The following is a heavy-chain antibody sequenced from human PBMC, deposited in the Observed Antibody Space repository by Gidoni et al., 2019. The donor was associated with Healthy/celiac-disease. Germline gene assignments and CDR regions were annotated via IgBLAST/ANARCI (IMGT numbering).Heavy chain of an antibody. J-gene: IGHJ3*02. CDR3: ARDRGSGSIDI. CDR1: GGSISSSNW. Sequence: QVPMPDAGPGLVQPSGTLSLTCDVSGGSISSSNWWSWVRQPPGKGLEWIGEIYRSGRTNYNPSLKSRVTISVDKSKNQFSLKLSAVTAADTAVYYCARDRGSGSIDIWGQGTMVTVSS. V-gene: IGHV4-4*02. CDR2: IYRSGRT. D-gene: IGHD1-26*01.